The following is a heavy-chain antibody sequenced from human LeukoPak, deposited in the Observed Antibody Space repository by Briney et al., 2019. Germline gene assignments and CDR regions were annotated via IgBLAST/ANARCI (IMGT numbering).Heavy chain of an antibody. V-gene: IGHV4-59*08. CDR2: IYYSGST. Sequence: SETLSLTCAVSGGSISSYYWSWIRQPPGKGLEWIGYIYYSGSTNYNPSLKSRVTISVDTSKNQFSLKLSSVTAADTAVYYCARHPPYGGLHHTFDYWGQGTLVTVSS. CDR3: ARHPPYGGLHHTFDY. D-gene: IGHD4-23*01. J-gene: IGHJ4*02. CDR1: GGSISSYY.